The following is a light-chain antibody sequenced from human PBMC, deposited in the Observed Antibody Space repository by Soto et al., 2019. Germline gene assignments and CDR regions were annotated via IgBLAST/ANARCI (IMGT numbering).Light chain of an antibody. CDR1: QSVSSTY. V-gene: IGKV3-20*01. CDR2: GAS. J-gene: IGKJ1*01. Sequence: IVLPQSPGTLSLSPGEGATLSCRASQSVSSTYLAWYQQKAGQAPRLLIYGASSRATGIPDRFSGSGSGTDFTLTISRLEPEDFAVYYCQQYGSSPPTFGQRTKVDIK. CDR3: QQYGSSPPT.